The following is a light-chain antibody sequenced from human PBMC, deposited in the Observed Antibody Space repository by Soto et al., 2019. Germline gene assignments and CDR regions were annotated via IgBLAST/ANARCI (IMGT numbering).Light chain of an antibody. CDR2: DAS. V-gene: IGKV3-11*01. CDR3: QQRSNWPPIT. Sequence: IVLTQSPVTLSLSPGERATLSCRASQSVASRNLAWYQQKPGQAPRLIIYDASNRATGIPARFSGSGSGTDLTLTISSLETEDFAVYYCQQRSNWPPITFGQGTRLEIK. CDR1: QSVASRN. J-gene: IGKJ5*01.